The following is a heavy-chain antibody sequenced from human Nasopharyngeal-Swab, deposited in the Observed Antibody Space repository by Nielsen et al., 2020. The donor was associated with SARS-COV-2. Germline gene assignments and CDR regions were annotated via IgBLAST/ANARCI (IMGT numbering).Heavy chain of an antibody. V-gene: IGHV3-30*04. CDR1: GFTFSSYA. J-gene: IGHJ4*02. CDR3: AKDSSSIVVLSNIVFDS. D-gene: IGHD2-21*01. CDR2: ISYDGSTK. Sequence: GESLKISCTASGFTFSSYALHWVRQAPGKGLEWVAVISYDGSTKYYADSVRGRFTISRDNSKNTLFLQMNSLRIEDMAVYYCAKDSSSIVVLSNIVFDSWGQGTLVTVSS.